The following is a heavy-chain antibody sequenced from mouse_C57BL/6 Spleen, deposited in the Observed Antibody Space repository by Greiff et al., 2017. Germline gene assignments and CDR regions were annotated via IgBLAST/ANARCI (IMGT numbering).Heavy chain of an antibody. CDR1: GFTFSDYG. Sequence: EVQGVESGGGLVKPGGSLKLSCAASGFTFSDYGMHWVRQAPEKGLEWVAYISSGSSTIYYADTVKGRFTISRDNAKNTLFLQMTSLRSEDTAMYYCARGHYGNYEMWFAYWGQGTLVTVSA. J-gene: IGHJ3*01. V-gene: IGHV5-17*01. CDR2: ISSGSSTI. CDR3: ARGHYGNYEMWFAY. D-gene: IGHD2-1*01.